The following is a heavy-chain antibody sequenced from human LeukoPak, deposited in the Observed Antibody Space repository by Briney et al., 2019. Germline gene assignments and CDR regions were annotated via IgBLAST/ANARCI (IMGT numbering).Heavy chain of an antibody. CDR2: INHSGGT. J-gene: IGHJ4*02. Sequence: SETLSLTCAVYGGSLGGYYWSWFRQPQGKGLEWFGEINHSGGTNYNPSLKSRVTISVDTSKNQFSLKLSSVTAADTAVYYCARGEYSGSTYYFDYWGQGTLVTVSS. CDR1: GGSLGGYY. V-gene: IGHV4-34*01. CDR3: ARGEYSGSTYYFDY. D-gene: IGHD1-26*01.